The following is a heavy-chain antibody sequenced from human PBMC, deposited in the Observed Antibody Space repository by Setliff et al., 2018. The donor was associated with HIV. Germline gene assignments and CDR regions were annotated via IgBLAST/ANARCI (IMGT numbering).Heavy chain of an antibody. CDR2: IYYSGST. J-gene: IGHJ4*02. CDR3: ARLHQFCVGNCYPIYFDY. V-gene: IGHV4-59*08. Sequence: SETLSLTCTVSGGSISSHYWSWIRQPPGKGLEWIGYIYYSGSTNYSPSLKSRVTISVDTSKNQFSLRLTSVTAADTAVYYCARLHQFCVGNCYPIYFDYWGQGTLVTVSS. D-gene: IGHD2-21*01. CDR1: GGSISSHY.